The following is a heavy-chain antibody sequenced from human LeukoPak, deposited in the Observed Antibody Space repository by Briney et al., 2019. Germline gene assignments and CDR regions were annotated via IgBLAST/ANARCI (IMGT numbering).Heavy chain of an antibody. Sequence: GGSLRLSCVASGFNFSTYSMNWVRQTPGKGPEWVSYITKSSSTIYYADSVKGRFTISRDNAKNSLYLQMNSLRVEDTAVYYCAKDPNGDYVGAFDSWGQGTMVTVSS. CDR1: GFNFSTYS. D-gene: IGHD4-17*01. CDR2: ITKSSSTI. J-gene: IGHJ3*02. V-gene: IGHV3-48*01. CDR3: AKDPNGDYVGAFDS.